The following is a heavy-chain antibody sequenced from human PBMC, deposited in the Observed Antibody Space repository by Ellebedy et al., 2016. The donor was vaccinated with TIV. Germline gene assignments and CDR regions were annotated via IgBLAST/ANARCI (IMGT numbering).Heavy chain of an antibody. CDR2: ISGSGVST. J-gene: IGHJ4*02. V-gene: IGHV3-23*01. CDR1: GFTFDDYA. CDR3: AKGPYSSGWYLFDY. D-gene: IGHD6-19*01. Sequence: GESLKISCAASGFTFDDYAMHWVRQAPGKGLEWVSGISGSGVSTYYTDSVKGRFTISRDNSKNTLYLPMNSLRAEDTAVYYCAKGPYSSGWYLFDYWGQGTLVTVSS.